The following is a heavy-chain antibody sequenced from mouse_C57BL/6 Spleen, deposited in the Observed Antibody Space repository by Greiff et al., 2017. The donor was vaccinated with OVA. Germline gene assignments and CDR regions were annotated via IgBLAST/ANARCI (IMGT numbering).Heavy chain of an antibody. CDR1: GYSITSGYY. CDR3: ARGYYGSPLDY. V-gene: IGHV3-6*01. Sequence: EVKLQESGPGLVKPSQSLSLTCSVTGYSITSGYYWNWIRQFPGNKLEWMGYISYDGSNNYNPSLKNRISITRDTSKNQFFLKLNSVTTEDTATYYCARGYYGSPLDYWGQGTTLTVSS. J-gene: IGHJ2*01. D-gene: IGHD1-1*01. CDR2: ISYDGSN.